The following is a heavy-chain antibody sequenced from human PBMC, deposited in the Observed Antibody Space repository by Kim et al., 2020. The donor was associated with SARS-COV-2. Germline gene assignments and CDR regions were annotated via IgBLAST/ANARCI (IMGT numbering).Heavy chain of an antibody. D-gene: IGHD3-10*01. J-gene: IGHJ1*01. CDR2: IYYSGST. CDR3: ARDEGYYGSGSHGHFQH. CDR1: GGSISSGGYY. V-gene: IGHV4-31*03. Sequence: SETLSLTCTVSGGSISSGGYYWSWIRQHPGKGLEWIGYIYYSGSTYYNPSLKSRVTISVDTSKNQFSLKLSSVTAADTAVYYCARDEGYYGSGSHGHFQHWGQGTLVTVSS.